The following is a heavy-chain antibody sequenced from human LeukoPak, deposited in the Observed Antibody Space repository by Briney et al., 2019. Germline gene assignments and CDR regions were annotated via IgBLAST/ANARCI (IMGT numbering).Heavy chain of an antibody. CDR3: ARGYSSSWHHYYYYMDV. CDR1: GFSFSSNS. J-gene: IGHJ6*03. D-gene: IGHD6-13*01. V-gene: IGHV3-21*01. CDR2: ISSSSSYI. Sequence: GGSLRLSCAASGFSFSSNSMNWVRQAPGKGLEWVSSISSSSSYIYYADSVKGRFTISRDNAKNSLYLQMNSLRAEDTAVYYCARGYSSSWHHYYYYMDVWGKGTTVTVSS.